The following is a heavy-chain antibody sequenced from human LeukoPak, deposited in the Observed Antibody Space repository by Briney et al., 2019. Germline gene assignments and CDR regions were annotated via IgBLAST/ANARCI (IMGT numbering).Heavy chain of an antibody. CDR1: GGTFSSYA. D-gene: IGHD3-3*01. CDR2: IIPIFGTA. V-gene: IGHV1-69*13. CDR3: ASGGFSDERFLEWSGGLDAFDI. Sequence: ASVKVSCKASGGTFSSYAISWVRQAPGQGLEWMGGIIPIFGTANYAQKFQGRVTITADESTSTAYMELSSLRSDDTAVYYCASGGFSDERFLEWSGGLDAFDIWGQGTMVTVSS. J-gene: IGHJ3*02.